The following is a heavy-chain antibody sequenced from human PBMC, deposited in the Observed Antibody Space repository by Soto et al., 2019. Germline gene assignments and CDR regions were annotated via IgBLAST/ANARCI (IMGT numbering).Heavy chain of an antibody. D-gene: IGHD2-21*02. CDR3: ARGHIVVVTATHYYYYGMDV. J-gene: IGHJ6*02. CDR1: GFTFSSYA. CDR2: ISYDGSNK. Sequence: QVQLVESGGGVVQPGRSLRLSCAASGFTFSSYAMHWVRQAPGKGLEWVAGISYDGSNKYYADSVKGRFTISRDNSKNTLYLQMNSLRAEDTAVYYCARGHIVVVTATHYYYYGMDVWGQGTTVTVSS. V-gene: IGHV3-30-3*01.